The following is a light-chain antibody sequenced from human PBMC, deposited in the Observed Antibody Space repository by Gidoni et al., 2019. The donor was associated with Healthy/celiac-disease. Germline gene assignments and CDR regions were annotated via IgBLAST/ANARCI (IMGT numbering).Light chain of an antibody. V-gene: IGLV2-14*01. CDR2: DVS. Sequence: QSALTQPASVSGSPGQSITISCTGTSSDVGGYYYVSCYQQHPGKAPKLMIYDVSNRPSGVSNRFSGSKSGNTASLTISGLQAEDEADYYCSSYTSSSTLDVVFGGGTKLTVL. CDR3: SSYTSSSTLDVV. J-gene: IGLJ2*01. CDR1: SSDVGGYYY.